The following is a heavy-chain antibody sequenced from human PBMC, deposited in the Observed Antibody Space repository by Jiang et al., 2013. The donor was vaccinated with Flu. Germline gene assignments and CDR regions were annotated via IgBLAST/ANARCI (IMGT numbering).Heavy chain of an antibody. Sequence: SGAEVKKPGASVKVSCKASGYTFTSYYMHWVRQAPGQGLEWMGIINPSGGSTSYAQKFQGRVTMTRDTSTSTVYMELSSLRSEDTAVYYCAMCPMAGGEYFQHWGQGTLVTVSS. D-gene: IGHD3-10*01. V-gene: IGHV1-46*03. CDR3: AMCPMAGGEYFQH. CDR1: GYTFTSYY. CDR2: INPSGGST. J-gene: IGHJ1*01.